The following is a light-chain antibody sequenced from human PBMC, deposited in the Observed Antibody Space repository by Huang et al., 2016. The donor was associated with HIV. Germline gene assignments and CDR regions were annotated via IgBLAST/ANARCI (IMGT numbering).Light chain of an antibody. CDR3: QQSYSTPQNT. J-gene: IGKJ2*01. CDR2: AAS. CDR1: QSISSY. V-gene: IGKV1-39*01. Sequence: DIQMTQSPSSLSASVGDRVTITCRASQSISSYLNWYQQKPGKAPKLLIYAASSLQSGGPSRFSGSGSGTDFTLTISSLQPEEFATYYGQQSYSTPQNTFGQGTKLEIK.